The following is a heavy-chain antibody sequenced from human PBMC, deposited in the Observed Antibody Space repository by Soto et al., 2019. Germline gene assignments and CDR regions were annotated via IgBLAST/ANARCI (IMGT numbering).Heavy chain of an antibody. V-gene: IGHV4-59*01. D-gene: IGHD3-16*01. CDR3: AAAVPAEYVFPYYYMDV. Sequence: QVQLQESGPGLVKPSETLSLTCTVSGASISSYHWSWIRQTPGKGLEWIGYIYYSGSANYNPSLKSRVTFSVDTVKNQVSLKLSSVTAADTGVYYCAAAVPAEYVFPYYYMDVWGKGTTVTVSS. CDR1: GASISSYH. CDR2: IYYSGSA. J-gene: IGHJ6*03.